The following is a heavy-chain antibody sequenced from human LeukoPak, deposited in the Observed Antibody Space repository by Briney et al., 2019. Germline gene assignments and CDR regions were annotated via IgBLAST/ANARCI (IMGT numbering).Heavy chain of an antibody. V-gene: IGHV4-31*03. J-gene: IGHJ3*02. CDR2: IYYSGST. D-gene: IGHD3-22*01. CDR3: ARTAGSGYPGMAFDI. Sequence: SETLSLTCTVSGGSISSGGYYWSWIRQHPGKGLEWIGYIYYSGSTNYNPSLKSRVTISVDTSKNQFSLKLSSVTAADTAVYYCARTAGSGYPGMAFDIWGQGTMVTVSS. CDR1: GGSISSGGYY.